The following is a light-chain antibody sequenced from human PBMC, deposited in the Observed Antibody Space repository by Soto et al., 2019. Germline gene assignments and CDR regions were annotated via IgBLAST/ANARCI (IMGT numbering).Light chain of an antibody. V-gene: IGLV2-11*01. J-gene: IGLJ1*01. CDR1: SSDIGGYNY. CDR3: CSYAGRYTFYV. CDR2: DVS. Sequence: QSVLTQPRSGSGSPGQSVTISCTGTSSDIGGYNYVSWYQQYPGKAPKLIIYDVSKRPSGVPDRFSGSKSGNTASLTISGLQAADDADYYCCSYAGRYTFYVFGTGTKVTVL.